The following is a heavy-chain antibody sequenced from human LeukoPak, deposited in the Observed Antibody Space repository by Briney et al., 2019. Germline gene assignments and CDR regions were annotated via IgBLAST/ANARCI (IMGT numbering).Heavy chain of an antibody. Sequence: GGSLRLSCAASGFTFSSYGMHWVRQAPGKGLEWVAVIWYDGSNKYYADSVKGRFTISRDNSKNTLYLQMNSLRAEDTAVYYCARAQGYDFWSGSQYYFDYWGQGTLVTVSS. D-gene: IGHD3-3*01. CDR3: ARAQGYDFWSGSQYYFDY. CDR1: GFTFSSYG. J-gene: IGHJ4*02. CDR2: IWYDGSNK. V-gene: IGHV3-33*01.